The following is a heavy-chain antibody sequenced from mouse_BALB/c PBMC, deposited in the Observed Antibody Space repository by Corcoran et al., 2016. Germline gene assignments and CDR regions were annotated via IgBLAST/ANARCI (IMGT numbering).Heavy chain of an antibody. CDR3: ASRSFYYGPGYAMDY. Sequence: EVLLQQSGPELVKPGASVKIPCKASGYTFTDYNMDWVKQSHGKSLEWIGDINPNNGGTIYNQKFKGKATLTVDKSSSTAYMELRSLTSEDTAVYYCASRSFYYGPGYAMDYWGQGTSVIVSS. V-gene: IGHV1-18*01. J-gene: IGHJ4*01. CDR2: INPNNGGT. CDR1: GYTFTDYN. D-gene: IGHD1-1*01.